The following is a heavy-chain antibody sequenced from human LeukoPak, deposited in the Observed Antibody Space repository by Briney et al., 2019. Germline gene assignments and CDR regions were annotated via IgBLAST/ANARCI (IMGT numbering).Heavy chain of an antibody. CDR3: ARIRGLVRSYFDY. V-gene: IGHV3-21*06. J-gene: IGHJ4*02. CDR1: GFTFSSYS. Sequence: GGSLRLSCAASGFTFSSYSMNWVRQAPGKGLEWVSSISSSSSYIFYADSAKGRFTISRDNSKNTLYLQMNRLRAEDTAVYYCARIRGLVRSYFDYWGQGTLVTVSS. CDR2: ISSSSSYI. D-gene: IGHD6-19*01.